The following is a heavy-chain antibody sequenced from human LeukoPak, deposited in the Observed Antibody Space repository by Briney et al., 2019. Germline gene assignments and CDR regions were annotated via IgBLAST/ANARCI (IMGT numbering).Heavy chain of an antibody. CDR2: ISYDGSNK. CDR1: GFTFSSYA. CDR3: ASSTPVQGDY. V-gene: IGHV3-30-3*01. J-gene: IGHJ4*02. Sequence: GRSLRLSCAASGFTFSSYAMHWVRQAPGKGLEWVAVISYDGSNKYYADSVKGRFTISRDNSKNTLYLQMNSLRAEDTAVYYCASSTPVQGDYWGQGTLVTVSS. D-gene: IGHD2/OR15-2a*01.